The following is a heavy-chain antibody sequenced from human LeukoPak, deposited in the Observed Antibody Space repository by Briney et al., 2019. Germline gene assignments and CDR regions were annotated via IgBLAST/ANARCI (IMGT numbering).Heavy chain of an antibody. V-gene: IGHV1-69*01. D-gene: IGHD3-10*01. CDR3: VRQVPRYYGSGSYSPLDY. CDR1: GGTFSSYA. CDR2: IIPIFGTA. Sequence: SVKVSCKASGGTFSSYAISWVRQAPGQGLEWMGGIIPIFGTANYAQKFQGRVTITADESTSTAYMELSSLRSEDTAVYYCVRQVPRYYGSGSYSPLDYWGQGTLVTVSS. J-gene: IGHJ4*02.